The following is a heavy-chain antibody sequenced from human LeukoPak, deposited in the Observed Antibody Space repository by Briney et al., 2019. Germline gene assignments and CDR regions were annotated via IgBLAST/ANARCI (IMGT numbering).Heavy chain of an antibody. CDR3: AGLNLVVVPAAMMEGFDY. Sequence: SGTLTLTCTVSGYTISSDYYQGLIRQPPRKGLGLVGSIYHSGSTYYNPSLKSRVTISVDSSKNQLSLKLSSVTAADTAVYYCAGLNLVVVPAAMMEGFDYWGQGTLVTVSS. J-gene: IGHJ4*02. V-gene: IGHV4-38-2*02. CDR2: IYHSGST. D-gene: IGHD2-2*01. CDR1: GYTISSDYY.